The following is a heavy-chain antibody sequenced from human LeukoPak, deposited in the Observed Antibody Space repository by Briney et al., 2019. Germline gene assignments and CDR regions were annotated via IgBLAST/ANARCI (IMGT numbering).Heavy chain of an antibody. D-gene: IGHD3-10*01. V-gene: IGHV5-51*01. J-gene: IGHJ5*01. Sequence: GESLKISCKGSGYIYNTFWIVWVRQMPGKGLECMGSIYPADSGTRYSPSFQGQVTISVDKSVNTAYLQWNSLKASDTAMYYCARRRGTLVRGVLSNWFDSWGQGTLVSVSS. CDR1: GYIYNTFW. CDR2: IYPADSGT. CDR3: ARRRGTLVRGVLSNWFDS.